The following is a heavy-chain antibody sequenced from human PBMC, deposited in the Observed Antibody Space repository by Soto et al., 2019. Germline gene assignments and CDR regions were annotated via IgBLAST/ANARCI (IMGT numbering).Heavy chain of an antibody. Sequence: EVQLVESGGGLVQPGRSLRLACAASGFTFDDYAMHWVRQAPGKGLEWVSGISWDSGSIGYADSVKGRFTISRDNAKNSLYLQMNSLRAEDTALYYCAKGPISGCPRHWGQGTLVTVSS. J-gene: IGHJ1*01. CDR3: AKGPISGCPRH. CDR2: ISWDSGSI. V-gene: IGHV3-9*01. D-gene: IGHD6-19*01. CDR1: GFTFDDYA.